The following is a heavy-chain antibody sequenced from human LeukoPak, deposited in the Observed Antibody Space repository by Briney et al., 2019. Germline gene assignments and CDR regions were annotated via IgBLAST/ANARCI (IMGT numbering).Heavy chain of an antibody. V-gene: IGHV4-34*01. D-gene: IGHD3-3*01. Sequence: SETLSLTCAVYGGYFSGYYWSWIRQPPGKGLEWIGEINHSGSTNYNPSLKSRVTISVDTSKNQFSLKLSSVTAADTAVYYCARGRRKVRFLEWLSSYYMDVWGKGTTVTVSS. CDR2: INHSGST. CDR1: GGYFSGYY. CDR3: ARGRRKVRFLEWLSSYYMDV. J-gene: IGHJ6*03.